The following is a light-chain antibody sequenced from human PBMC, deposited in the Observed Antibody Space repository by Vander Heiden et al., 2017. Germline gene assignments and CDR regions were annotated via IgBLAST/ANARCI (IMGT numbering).Light chain of an antibody. Sequence: IQMTQTPSSLSASVGDRDTITCRASQSISSYLHWYQQKQGKAPKLLIYAASSLQRGVPSRFSGSGSGTDFTLTISSLQPEDFATYYSQQSYSTHLTFGQGTRLEIK. CDR2: AAS. J-gene: IGKJ5*01. V-gene: IGKV1-39*01. CDR3: QQSYSTHLT. CDR1: QSISSY.